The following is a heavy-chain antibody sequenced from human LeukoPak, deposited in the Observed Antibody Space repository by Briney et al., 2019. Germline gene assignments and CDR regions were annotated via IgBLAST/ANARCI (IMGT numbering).Heavy chain of an antibody. CDR1: GFTFDSYW. CDR3: ARVGAWELQRVFDY. Sequence: GGSLRLSCAASGFTFDSYWMTWVRQVPGKGLEWVANIKEGGSESYYVDSVKGRFTISRDNAKNSGYLQMDSLRVEDTAVYYCARVGAWELQRVFDYWGQGTLVTVSS. V-gene: IGHV3-7*01. CDR2: IKEGGSES. J-gene: IGHJ4*02. D-gene: IGHD6-25*01.